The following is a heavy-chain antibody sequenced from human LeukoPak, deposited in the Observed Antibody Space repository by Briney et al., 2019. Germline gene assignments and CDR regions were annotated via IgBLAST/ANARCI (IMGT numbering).Heavy chain of an antibody. J-gene: IGHJ4*02. Sequence: ASVKVSCKASGYTFINYGISWVRQAPGQGLEWMGWISGYNGNTKYAQKLQGRVTMTADTPTSTAYMELRSLRSDDTASYSCARVGITAAFFDYWGQGTLVTVSS. CDR2: ISGYNGNT. CDR3: ARVGITAAFFDY. D-gene: IGHD1-20*01. V-gene: IGHV1-18*04. CDR1: GYTFINYG.